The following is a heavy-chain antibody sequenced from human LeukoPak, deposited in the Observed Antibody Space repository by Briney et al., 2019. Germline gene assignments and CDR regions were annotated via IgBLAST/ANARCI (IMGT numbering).Heavy chain of an antibody. CDR2: ISGSGGST. J-gene: IGHJ3*02. CDR1: GFTFSSYA. D-gene: IGHD3-10*01. V-gene: IGHV3-23*01. CDR3: AKSIRGLLWFGESAFDAFDI. Sequence: PGGSLRLSCAASGFTFSSYAMSWVRQAPGKGLEWVSAISGSGGSTYYADSVKGRFTISRDNSKNTLYLQMNSLRAEDTAVYYCAKSIRGLLWFGESAFDAFDIWGQGTMVTVSS.